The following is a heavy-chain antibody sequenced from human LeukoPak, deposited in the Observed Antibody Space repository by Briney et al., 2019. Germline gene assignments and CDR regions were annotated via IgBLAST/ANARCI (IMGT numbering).Heavy chain of an antibody. CDR2: INPKSGDT. J-gene: IGHJ4*02. CDR3: ARDAWLVGTTNLYYFDY. CDR1: GYTFTDYY. Sequence: ASVKVSFKASGYTFTDYYIHWVRQAPGQGLEWLGWINPKSGDTNCAQKFQGRVTMTRDTSISTAYMELTRLRSDDTAVYYCARDAWLVGTTNLYYFDYWGQGTLVTVSS. D-gene: IGHD1-26*01. V-gene: IGHV1-2*02.